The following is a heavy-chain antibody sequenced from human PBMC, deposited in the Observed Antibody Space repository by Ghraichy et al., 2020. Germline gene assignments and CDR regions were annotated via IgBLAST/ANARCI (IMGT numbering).Heavy chain of an antibody. J-gene: IGHJ3*02. D-gene: IGHD2-2*01. CDR2: IFDSGTA. Sequence: SETLSLTCAVSDGSISGCDCYWSWIRQPPGKGLEWIGYIFDSGTAYYNPSLKSRVTISVDTSKNHFSLELSSVTAADTAVYFCARSTPRYCTSTSCYSYAFDIWGQGTIVTVSS. V-gene: IGHV4-30-4*01. CDR1: DGSISGCDCY. CDR3: ARSTPRYCTSTSCYSYAFDI.